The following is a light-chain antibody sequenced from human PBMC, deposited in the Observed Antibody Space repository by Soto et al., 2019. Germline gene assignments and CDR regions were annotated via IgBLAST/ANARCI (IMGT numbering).Light chain of an antibody. CDR1: QSVSSSY. CDR3: QQYGSSPWT. Sequence: EIVLTQSPGTLSLSPGERATLSCRASQSVSSSYLAWYQQKPGQAPRPLIYGASSRAIGIPDRFSGSGSGTDFTLTISRLEPEDFAVYYCQQYGSSPWTFAQATKVAIK. CDR2: GAS. V-gene: IGKV3-20*01. J-gene: IGKJ1*01.